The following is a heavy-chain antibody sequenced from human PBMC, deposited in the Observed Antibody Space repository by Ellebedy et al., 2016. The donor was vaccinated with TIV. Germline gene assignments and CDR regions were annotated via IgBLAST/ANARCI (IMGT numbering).Heavy chain of an antibody. D-gene: IGHD2-15*01. CDR3: ARGLVVVAASWGMDV. V-gene: IGHV1-46*01. Sequence: AASVTVSCKASGYTFTSHYMYWVRQAPGQGLEWVGFINPGDGYTSNAQKFQGRVTLTRDTSTSTVYMQLSSLRSEDTAVYYCARGLVVVAASWGMDVWGRGTTVTVSS. J-gene: IGHJ6*02. CDR1: GYTFTSHY. CDR2: INPGDGYT.